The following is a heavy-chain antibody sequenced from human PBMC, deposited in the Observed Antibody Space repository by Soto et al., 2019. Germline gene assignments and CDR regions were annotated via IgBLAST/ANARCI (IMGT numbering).Heavy chain of an antibody. J-gene: IGHJ4*02. CDR2: ISYDGSNK. Sequence: GGSLRLSCAASGFTFSSYGMHWVRQAPGKGLEWVAVISYDGSNKYYADSVKGRFTISRDNSKNTLYLQMNSLRAEDTAVYYCAKVTGSSWYGGYFDYWGQGTLVTVSS. V-gene: IGHV3-30*18. CDR3: AKVTGSSWYGGYFDY. D-gene: IGHD6-13*01. CDR1: GFTFSSYG.